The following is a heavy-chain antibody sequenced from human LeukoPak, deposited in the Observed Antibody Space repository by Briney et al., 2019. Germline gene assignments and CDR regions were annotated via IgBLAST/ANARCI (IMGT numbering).Heavy chain of an antibody. CDR1: GYTLTELS. J-gene: IGHJ4*02. Sequence: ASVKVSCKVSGYTLTELSMHWVRQAPGKGLEWMGGFDPEDGETIYAQKFQGRVTMTRDTSTSTVYMELSSLRSEDTAVYYCARGTVGATTFDYWGQGTLVTVSS. D-gene: IGHD1-26*01. V-gene: IGHV1-24*01. CDR2: FDPEDGET. CDR3: ARGTVGATTFDY.